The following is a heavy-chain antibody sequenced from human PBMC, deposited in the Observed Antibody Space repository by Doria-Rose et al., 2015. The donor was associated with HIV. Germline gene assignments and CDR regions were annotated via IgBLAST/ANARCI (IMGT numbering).Heavy chain of an antibody. CDR1: GFTFSGHR. CDR3: ATGVTLDY. J-gene: IGHJ4*02. Sequence: VQLVQSGGGLVRPGGSLRLSCATSGFTFSGHRINWVRQAPGKGLEWVSSTSSTSAYINYADSVRGRFTISRDNARNSLYLQMDSLRAEDTAIYYCATGVTLDYWGQGTLVTVSS. CDR2: TSSTSAYI. D-gene: IGHD3-10*01. V-gene: IGHV3-21*01.